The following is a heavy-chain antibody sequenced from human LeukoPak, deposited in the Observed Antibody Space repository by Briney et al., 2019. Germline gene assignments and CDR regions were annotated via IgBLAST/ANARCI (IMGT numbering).Heavy chain of an antibody. CDR2: INHSGST. CDR3: ARGKVRLNWFDP. Sequence: SETLSLTCAVYGGSFSGYYWSWIRQPPGKGLEWIGEINHSGSTNYNPSLKGRVTISVDTSKNQFSLKLSSVTAADTAVYYCARGKVRLNWFDPRGQGTLVTVSS. V-gene: IGHV4-34*01. CDR1: GGSFSGYY. J-gene: IGHJ5*02.